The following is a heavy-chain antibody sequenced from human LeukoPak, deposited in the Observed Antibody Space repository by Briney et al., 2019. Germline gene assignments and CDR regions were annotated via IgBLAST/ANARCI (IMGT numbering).Heavy chain of an antibody. J-gene: IGHJ6*02. D-gene: IGHD3-3*01. CDR3: ARGGFYVFWSGYFDYYYYGMDV. V-gene: IGHV1-8*01. CDR1: GYTFTSYD. Sequence: ASVKVSCKASGYTFTSYDINWVRQATGRGLEWMGWMNPNSGNTGYAQKFQGRVTMTRNTSISTAYMELSSLRSEDTAVYYCARGGFYVFWSGYFDYYYYGMDVWGQGTTVTVSS. CDR2: MNPNSGNT.